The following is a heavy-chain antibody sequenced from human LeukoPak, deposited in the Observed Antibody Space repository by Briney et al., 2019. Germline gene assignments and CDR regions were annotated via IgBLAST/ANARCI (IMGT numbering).Heavy chain of an antibody. Sequence: GGSLRLSCAASGFTFSSYDMHWVRQAPGKGLEWVAFIRYDGSNKYYAASVKGRFTISRDSSKNILYLQMNSLRAEDTAVYYCAKDRCSNGVGCYYYYMDVWGKGTTVTISS. CDR1: GFTFSSYD. J-gene: IGHJ6*03. D-gene: IGHD2-8*01. CDR3: AKDRCSNGVGCYYYYMDV. CDR2: IRYDGSNK. V-gene: IGHV3-30*02.